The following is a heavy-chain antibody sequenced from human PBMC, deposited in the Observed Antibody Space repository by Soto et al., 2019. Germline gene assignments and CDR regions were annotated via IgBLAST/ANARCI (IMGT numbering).Heavy chain of an antibody. CDR1: GGSISSSSYY. CDR3: ARLHGDYVGGSNAFDI. V-gene: IGHV4-39*01. CDR2: IYYSGST. Sequence: QLQLQESGPGLVKPSETLSLTCTVSGGSISSSSYYWGWIRQPPGKGLEWIGSIYYSGSTYYNPSLKSRVTITVATSKNQSSMKLSSVTAADTAVYYCARLHGDYVGGSNAFDIWGQGTMVTVSS. J-gene: IGHJ3*02. D-gene: IGHD4-17*01.